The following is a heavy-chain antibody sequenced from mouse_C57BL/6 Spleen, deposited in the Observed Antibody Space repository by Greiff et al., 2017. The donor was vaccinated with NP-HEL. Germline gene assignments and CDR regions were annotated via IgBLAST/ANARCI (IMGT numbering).Heavy chain of an antibody. CDR1: GYTFTSYW. J-gene: IGHJ2*01. CDR3: ARSGGTVYYFDY. CDR2: IHPNSGST. Sequence: QVQLKQPGAELVKPGASVKLSCKASGYTFTSYWMHWVKQRPGQGLEWIGMIHPNSGSTNYNEKFKSKATLTVDKSSSTAYMQLSSLTSEDSAVYYCARSGGTVYYFDYWGQGTTLTVSS. V-gene: IGHV1-64*01. D-gene: IGHD4-1*01.